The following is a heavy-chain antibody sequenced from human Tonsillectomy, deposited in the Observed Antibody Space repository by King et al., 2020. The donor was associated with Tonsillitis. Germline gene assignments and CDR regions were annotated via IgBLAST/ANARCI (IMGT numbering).Heavy chain of an antibody. CDR2: ISSSSGST. D-gene: IGHD1-26*01. CDR1: GFTFSGYA. Sequence: VQLVESGGGLVQPGGSLRLSCAASGFTFSGYAINWVRQAPGKGLEWVSTISSSSGSTYYADSVKGRFTLSRDNSKNTLYLQMNSLRAEDPAVYYCAKDRRSLGGATLFDYWGQGTLVTVSS. V-gene: IGHV3-23*04. CDR3: AKDRRSLGGATLFDY. J-gene: IGHJ4*02.